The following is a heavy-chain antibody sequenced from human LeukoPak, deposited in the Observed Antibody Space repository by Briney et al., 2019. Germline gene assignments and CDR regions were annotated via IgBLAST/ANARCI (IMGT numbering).Heavy chain of an antibody. CDR2: INHSGST. CDR3: ASLPTYYYDSSGYYADY. J-gene: IGHJ4*02. CDR1: GGSISSGGYY. V-gene: IGHV4-39*07. Sequence: SETLSLTCTVSGGSISSGGYYWSWIRQPPGKGLEWIGEINHSGSTNYNPSLKSRVTISVDTSKNQFSLKLSSVTAADTAVYYCASLPTYYYDSSGYYADYWGQGTLVTVSS. D-gene: IGHD3-22*01.